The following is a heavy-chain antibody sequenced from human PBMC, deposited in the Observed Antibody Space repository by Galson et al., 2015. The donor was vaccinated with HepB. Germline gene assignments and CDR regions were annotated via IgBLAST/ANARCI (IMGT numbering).Heavy chain of an antibody. CDR1: GFTFSGFG. Sequence: SLRLSCAASGFTFSGFGMHWVRQAPGKGLEWVAVISFDGGKKYYADSVKGRFTISRDKSKNTLYLQMNSLRAEDTAVYYCAKRGGYCTNGVCPLGAFDIWGQGTMVTVSS. CDR3: AKRGGYCTNGVCPLGAFDI. CDR2: ISFDGGKK. J-gene: IGHJ3*02. D-gene: IGHD2-8*01. V-gene: IGHV3-30*18.